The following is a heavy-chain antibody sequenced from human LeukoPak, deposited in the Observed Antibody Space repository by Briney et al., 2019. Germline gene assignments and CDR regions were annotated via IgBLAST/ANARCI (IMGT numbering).Heavy chain of an antibody. CDR1: GFTFSDYY. J-gene: IGHJ6*02. CDR2: ITNRGDTV. V-gene: IGHV3-11*01. CDR3: ARGDGSYYYGMDV. Sequence: GGSLRLSCAASGFTFSDYYMTWVRQAPGKGLEWLSYITNRGDTVFYADSVKGRFAISRDNAKNSLYLQMSSLRAEDTAVYYCARGDGSYYYGMDVWGQGTTVTVSS.